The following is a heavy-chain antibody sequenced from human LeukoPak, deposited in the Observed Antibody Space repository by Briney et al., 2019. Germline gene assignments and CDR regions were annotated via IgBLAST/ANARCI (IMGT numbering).Heavy chain of an antibody. CDR2: IIPILGIA. CDR3: ARDRYSGSYLGIDY. Sequence: ASVKVSCKASVGTFSSYAISWVRQAPGQGLEWMGRIIPILGIANYAQKFQGRVAITADKSTSTAYMELSSLRSEDTAVYYCARDRYSGSYLGIDYWGQGTLVTVSS. D-gene: IGHD1-26*01. CDR1: VGTFSSYA. V-gene: IGHV1-69*04. J-gene: IGHJ4*02.